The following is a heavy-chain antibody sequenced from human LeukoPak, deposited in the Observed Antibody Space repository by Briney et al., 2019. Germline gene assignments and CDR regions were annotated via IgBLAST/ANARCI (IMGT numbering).Heavy chain of an antibody. CDR3: ARAHYASSNIKVPFDV. Sequence: ASVKVSCKASGYTFTSYHMHWVRQAPGQGLEWMGVIDPSAGSTTYAQKFQGIVTMTRDTATNTVYMELSSLRSEDTAVYYCARAHYASSNIKVPFDVWGKGTTVTVSS. D-gene: IGHD3-22*01. J-gene: IGHJ6*04. CDR2: IDPSAGST. CDR1: GYTFTSYH. V-gene: IGHV1-46*01.